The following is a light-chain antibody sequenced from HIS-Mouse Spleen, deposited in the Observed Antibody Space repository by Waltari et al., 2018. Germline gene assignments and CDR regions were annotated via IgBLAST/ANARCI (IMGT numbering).Light chain of an antibody. Sequence: QSVLTQPPSASGTPGQRVPISCSGRSSNLGRNYVSWYQHLPGTAPKLLIYRNNQRPSGVPDRFSGSKSGTSASLAISGLRSEDEADYYCAAWDDSLSGPVFGGGTKLTVL. CDR1: SSNLGRNY. J-gene: IGLJ3*02. CDR3: AAWDDSLSGPV. V-gene: IGLV1-47*01. CDR2: RNN.